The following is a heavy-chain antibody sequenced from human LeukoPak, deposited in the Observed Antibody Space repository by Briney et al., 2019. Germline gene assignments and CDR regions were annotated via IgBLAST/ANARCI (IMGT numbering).Heavy chain of an antibody. CDR2: IKRKSDGGTT. CDR1: GFTVSSNY. CDR3: ATPLAWLLNGPWFDP. J-gene: IGHJ5*02. D-gene: IGHD3-9*01. Sequence: GGSLRLSCAASGFTVSSNYMSWVRQAPGKGLEWVGRIKRKSDGGTTDYAAPVRGRFTISRDDSKNTLYLQMNSLKTEDTAVYYCATPLAWLLNGPWFDPWGQGTLVIVSS. V-gene: IGHV3-15*01.